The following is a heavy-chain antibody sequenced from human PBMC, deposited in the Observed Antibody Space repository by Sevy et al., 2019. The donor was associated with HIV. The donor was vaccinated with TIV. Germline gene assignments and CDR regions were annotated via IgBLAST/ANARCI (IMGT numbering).Heavy chain of an antibody. D-gene: IGHD2-8*01. CDR1: GFTFSNAW. CDR3: TNDRGYCSDGVCGENFDS. Sequence: GGSLRLSCGASGFTFSNAWMTWVRQAPGKGLEWVGRIKSKSEGGTTDYAAPVKGRLTISRDDSKNTPYLQMNSLKSDDTAVYYCTNDRGYCSDGVCGENFDSWGQGTLVTVSS. CDR2: IKSKSEGGTT. J-gene: IGHJ5*01. V-gene: IGHV3-15*01.